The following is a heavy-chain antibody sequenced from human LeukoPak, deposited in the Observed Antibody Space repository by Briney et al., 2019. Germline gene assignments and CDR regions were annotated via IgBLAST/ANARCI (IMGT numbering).Heavy chain of an antibody. J-gene: IGHJ4*02. Sequence: GGSLRLSCAASGFTFSTYAMSWVRQAPGKGLEWVSAMSGSGGSTYYADSVKGLFTISRDNSKNTLYVQMNTLRAEPTAVFFCAKANMVRGVTLKFDYWRKGTLVTVSS. CDR3: AKANMVRGVTLKFDY. D-gene: IGHD3-10*01. V-gene: IGHV3-23*01. CDR2: MSGSGGST. CDR1: GFTFSTYA.